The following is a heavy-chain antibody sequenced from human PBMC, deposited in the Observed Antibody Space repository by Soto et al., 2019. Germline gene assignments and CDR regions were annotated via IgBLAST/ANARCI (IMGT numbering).Heavy chain of an antibody. CDR1: GFTFGSYA. Sequence: GGSLRLSCVASGFTFGSYAMTWVRRAPGKGLEWVSTINDNGNLRYYAESVRGRFTISRDNSKNTLYLQLNNLRAEDSARYYCAKVFGDWYPFEKWGLGALVTVSS. V-gene: IGHV3-23*01. D-gene: IGHD2-21*02. J-gene: IGHJ4*02. CDR2: INDNGNLR. CDR3: AKVFGDWYPFEK.